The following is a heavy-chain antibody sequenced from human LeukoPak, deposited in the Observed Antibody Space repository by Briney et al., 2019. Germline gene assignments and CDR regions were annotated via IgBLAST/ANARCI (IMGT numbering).Heavy chain of an antibody. CDR3: AKAPYDILTGYSPS. V-gene: IGHV3-30*18. Sequence: PGRSLRLSCAASGFTFSSYGMHWVRQAPGKGLEWVAVISYDGSNKYYADSVKGRFTISRGNSKNTLYLQMNSLRAEDTAVYYCAKAPYDILTGYSPSWGQGTLVTVSS. J-gene: IGHJ5*02. CDR1: GFTFSSYG. D-gene: IGHD3-9*01. CDR2: ISYDGSNK.